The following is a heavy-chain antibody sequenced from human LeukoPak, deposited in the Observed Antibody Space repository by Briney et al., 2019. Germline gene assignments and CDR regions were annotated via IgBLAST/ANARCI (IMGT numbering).Heavy chain of an antibody. J-gene: IGHJ4*02. CDR1: GYTFTNYC. CDR3: ARVPPSAHQMLSSDY. CDR2: ISANNGET. V-gene: IGHV1-18*04. Sequence: ASVKVSCKAAGYTFTNYCISWVRQAPGQGLEWMAWISANNGETRYAQNFQGRVTMTTDTSTSTAYMELRSLRSDDTAVYYCARVPPSAHQMLSSDYWGQGTQVTVSS. D-gene: IGHD2-2*01.